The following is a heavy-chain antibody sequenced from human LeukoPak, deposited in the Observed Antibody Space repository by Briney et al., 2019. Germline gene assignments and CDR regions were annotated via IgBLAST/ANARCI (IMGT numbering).Heavy chain of an antibody. Sequence: GGSLRLSCAASGFTFSSYSMNWVRQAPGKGLEWVSSISSSSSYIYYADSVKGRFTISRDNAKNSLYLQMNSLRAEDTAVYYCARGYYDSSGYYFPNMWYFDYWGQGTLVTVSS. J-gene: IGHJ4*02. CDR1: GFTFSSYS. CDR3: ARGYYDSSGYYFPNMWYFDY. V-gene: IGHV3-21*01. CDR2: ISSSSSYI. D-gene: IGHD3-22*01.